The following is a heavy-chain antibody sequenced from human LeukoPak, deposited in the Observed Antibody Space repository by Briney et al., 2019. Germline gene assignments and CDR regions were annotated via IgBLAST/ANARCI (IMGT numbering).Heavy chain of an antibody. V-gene: IGHV3-23*01. CDR2: ISGSGGTT. D-gene: IGHD5-24*01. CDR1: GFIFSRYG. Sequence: GGTLRLSCAASGFIFSRYGMSWVRQAPGKGLEWVSAISGSGGTTYYADPVKGRFTISRDNSKNTLYLQINSLRAEDTAVYYCAKSGYNRFDYWGQGTLVTVSS. CDR3: AKSGYNRFDY. J-gene: IGHJ4*02.